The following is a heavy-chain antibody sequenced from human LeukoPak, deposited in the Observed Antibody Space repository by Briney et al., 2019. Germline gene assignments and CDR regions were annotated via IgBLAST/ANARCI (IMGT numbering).Heavy chain of an antibody. CDR2: IYYSGST. Sequence: SETLSLTCTVSGGSISRGGYYWSWIRQHPGKGLEWIGYIYYSGSTYYNPSLKSRVTISVDTSKNQFSLKLSSVTAADTAVYYCGAAAGTWYFDLWGRGTLVTVSS. V-gene: IGHV4-31*03. CDR1: GGSISRGGYY. J-gene: IGHJ2*01. CDR3: GAAAGTWYFDL. D-gene: IGHD6-13*01.